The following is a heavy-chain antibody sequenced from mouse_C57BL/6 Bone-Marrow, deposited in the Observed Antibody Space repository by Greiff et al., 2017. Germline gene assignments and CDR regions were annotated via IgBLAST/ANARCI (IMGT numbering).Heavy chain of an antibody. CDR3: ARYGNYPYWYFDV. J-gene: IGHJ1*03. CDR2: IYPSDSET. CDR1: GYTFTSYW. D-gene: IGHD2-1*01. V-gene: IGHV1-61*01. Sequence: QVQLQQPGAELVRPGSSVKLSCKASGYTFTSYWMDWVKQRPGQGLEWIGNIYPSDSETNYNQKFKDKATLTVDKSSSTAYMQLSSLTSEDSAVYYCARYGNYPYWYFDVWGTGTTVTVSS.